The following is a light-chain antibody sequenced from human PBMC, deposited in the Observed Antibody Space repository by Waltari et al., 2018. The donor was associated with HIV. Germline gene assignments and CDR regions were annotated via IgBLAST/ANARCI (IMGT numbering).Light chain of an antibody. J-gene: IGLJ3*02. CDR3: AAWDDSLSGLV. CDR1: SSNIGSNY. CDR2: RNN. Sequence: QSVLTQPPSASGTPGQRLTISCPGSSSNIGSNYVTWYQQLPGTAPKLLIYRNNQRPSGVPDRLSGSKSGTSASLAISGLRSEDEADYYCAAWDDSLSGLVFGGGTKLTVL. V-gene: IGLV1-47*01.